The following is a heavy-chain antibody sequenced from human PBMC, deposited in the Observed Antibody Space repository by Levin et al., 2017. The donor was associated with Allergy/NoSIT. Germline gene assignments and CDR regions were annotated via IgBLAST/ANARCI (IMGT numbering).Heavy chain of an antibody. V-gene: IGHV1-69*06. Sequence: PGESLKISCKASGGTFSSYAISWVRQAPGQGLEWMGGIIPIFGTANYAQKFQGRVTITADKSTSTAYMELSSLRSEDTAVYYCARGDYYDSKGYYYYYGMDVWGQGTTVTVSS. CDR3: ARGDYYDSKGYYYYYGMDV. J-gene: IGHJ6*02. D-gene: IGHD3-22*01. CDR1: GGTFSSYA. CDR2: IIPIFGTA.